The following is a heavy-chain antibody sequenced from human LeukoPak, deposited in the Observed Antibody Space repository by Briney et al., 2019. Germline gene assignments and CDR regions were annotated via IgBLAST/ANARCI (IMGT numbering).Heavy chain of an antibody. CDR1: GFTFSDYN. V-gene: IGHV3-49*03. J-gene: IGHJ4*02. CDR2: IASETYGGTA. CDR3: TRDQTPYY. Sequence: QPGGSLRLSCAASGFTFSDYNMRWIRQAPGKGLEWVGFIASETYGGTAEYAASVKGRFTISRDDSKSIAYLQMNSLKTEDTAVYYCTRDQTPYYWGQGTLVTVSS.